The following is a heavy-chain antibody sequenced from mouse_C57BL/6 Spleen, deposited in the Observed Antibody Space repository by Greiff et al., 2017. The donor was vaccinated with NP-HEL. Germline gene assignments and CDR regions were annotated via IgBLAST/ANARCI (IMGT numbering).Heavy chain of an antibody. CDR1: GYTFTDYY. D-gene: IGHD1-1*01. CDR3: ARSPYYGSETWFAY. J-gene: IGHJ3*01. Sequence: VQLQQSGPVLVKPGASVKMSCKASGYTFTDYYMNWVKQSHGKSLEWIGVINPYNGGTSYNQKFKGKATLTVDKSSSTAYMELNSLTSEDSAVYYCARSPYYGSETWFAYWGQGTLVTVSA. CDR2: INPYNGGT. V-gene: IGHV1-19*01.